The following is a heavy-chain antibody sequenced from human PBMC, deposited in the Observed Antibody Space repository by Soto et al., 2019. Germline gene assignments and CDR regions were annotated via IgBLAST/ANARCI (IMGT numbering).Heavy chain of an antibody. CDR1: GYTFTSYV. V-gene: IGHV1-18*01. CDR3: AAYKALPGGRSWWFDP. J-gene: IGHJ5*02. Sequence: GASVKVCCKASGYTFTSYVISWVRQAPGQGLEWMGWISAYNGNTNYAQKLQGRVTMTIDTSTSTAYMELRSLRSDDTAVYYCAAYKALPGGRSWWFDPWGQGTLVTVSS. CDR2: ISAYNGNT. D-gene: IGHD2-21*01.